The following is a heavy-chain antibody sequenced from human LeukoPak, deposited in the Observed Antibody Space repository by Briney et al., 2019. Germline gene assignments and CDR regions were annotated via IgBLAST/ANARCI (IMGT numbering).Heavy chain of an antibody. CDR3: ARGLVVVVAAIDAFDI. V-gene: IGHV4-34*01. Sequence: PSETLSLTCAVYGGSFSGYYWSWIRQPPGKGLEWIGEINHSGSTNYNSSLKSRVTISVDTSKNQFSLKLSSVTAADTAVYYCARGLVVVVAAIDAFDIWGQGTMVTVSS. D-gene: IGHD2-15*01. J-gene: IGHJ3*02. CDR1: GGSFSGYY. CDR2: INHSGST.